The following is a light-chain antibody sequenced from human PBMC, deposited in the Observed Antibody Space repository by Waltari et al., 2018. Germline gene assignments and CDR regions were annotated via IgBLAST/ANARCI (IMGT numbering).Light chain of an antibody. CDR1: QSVSSN. Sequence: EIVMTQSPATLSVSPGERATLSCRASQSVSSNLAWFQKKPGQAPRLLIYGASTRATGFSARFRGSGSGTEFTLTLSSLQSEDFAVYCCLQYDNWPRVFGQGTKLEIK. J-gene: IGKJ2*01. CDR2: GAS. CDR3: LQYDNWPRV. V-gene: IGKV3-15*01.